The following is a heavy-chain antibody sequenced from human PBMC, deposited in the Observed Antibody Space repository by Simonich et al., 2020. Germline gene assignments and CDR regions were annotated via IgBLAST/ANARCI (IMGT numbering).Heavy chain of an antibody. CDR3: AKRSGVSITGTFDY. CDR1: GFTFSSYA. J-gene: IGHJ4*02. D-gene: IGHD1-7*01. CDR2: IRGSGGRT. Sequence: EVQLLESGGGLVQPGGSLRLSCAASGFTFSSYAMSWVRQAPGKGLEWVAAIRGSGGRTYYADSVKGRFTIYRENSKNTLYLQMNSLRAEDTAVYYCAKRSGVSITGTFDYWGQGTLVTVSS. V-gene: IGHV3-23*01.